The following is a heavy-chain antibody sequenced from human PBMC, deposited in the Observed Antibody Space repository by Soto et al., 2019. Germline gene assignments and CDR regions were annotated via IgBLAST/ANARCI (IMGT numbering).Heavy chain of an antibody. CDR3: AKNYDFWSVLNPLDY. Sequence: GGSLRLSCAASGFTFSSYGMHWVRQAPGKGLEWVAVISYDGSNKYYADSVKGRFTISRDNSKNTLYLQMNSLRAEDTAVYYCAKNYDFWSVLNPLDYWGQGTLVTVSS. J-gene: IGHJ4*02. D-gene: IGHD3-3*01. V-gene: IGHV3-30*18. CDR1: GFTFSSYG. CDR2: ISYDGSNK.